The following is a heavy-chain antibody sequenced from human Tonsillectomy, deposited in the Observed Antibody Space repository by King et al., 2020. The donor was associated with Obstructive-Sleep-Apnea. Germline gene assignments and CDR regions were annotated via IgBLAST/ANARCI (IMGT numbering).Heavy chain of an antibody. Sequence: GQLVQSGAEVKKPGSSVKVSCKASGGNFRRDGISWVRQAPGQGLEWMGGIIPSFGRANHAQKFQGRVTITADESTSTVDMELSSLRSEDTAVYYWARVGGFCRSSSCAWDIWGQGTMVTVSS. V-gene: IGHV1-69*01. CDR3: ARVGGFCRSSSCAWDI. D-gene: IGHD2-2*01. CDR1: GGNFRRDG. CDR2: IIPSFGRA. J-gene: IGHJ3*02.